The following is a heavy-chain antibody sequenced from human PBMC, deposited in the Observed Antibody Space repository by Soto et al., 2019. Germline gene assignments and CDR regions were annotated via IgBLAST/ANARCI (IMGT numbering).Heavy chain of an antibody. CDR1: GFSFSDYY. CDR2: ISSSGNSI. Sequence: QVQLVESGGGVVKPGGSLRLSCTASGFSFSDYYMSWIRQAPGKGLECIAYISSSGNSIYYADSVKGRFTVSRDNAKNSLYLHMNSLTAEDTAMYYCVRDDDYGGTNNWFDPWGQGTLVTVSS. CDR3: VRDDDYGGTNNWFDP. V-gene: IGHV3-11*01. D-gene: IGHD4-17*01. J-gene: IGHJ5*02.